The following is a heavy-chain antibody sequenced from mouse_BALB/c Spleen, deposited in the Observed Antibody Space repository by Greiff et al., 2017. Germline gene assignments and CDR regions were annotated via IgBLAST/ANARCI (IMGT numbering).Heavy chain of an antibody. Sequence: EVQRVESGGGLVQPGGSLRLSCATSGFTFTDYYMSWVRQPPGKALEWLGFIRNKANGYTTEYSASVKGRFTISRDNSQSILYLQMNTLRAEDSATYYCARDRGNYDCAMDYWGQGTSVTVSS. CDR1: GFTFTDYY. V-gene: IGHV7-3*02. J-gene: IGHJ4*01. D-gene: IGHD2-1*01. CDR2: IRNKANGYTT. CDR3: ARDRGNYDCAMDY.